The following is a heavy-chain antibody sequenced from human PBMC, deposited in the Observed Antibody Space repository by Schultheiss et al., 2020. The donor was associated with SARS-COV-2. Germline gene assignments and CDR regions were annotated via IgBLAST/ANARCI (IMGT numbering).Heavy chain of an antibody. CDR3: ARDWDSSGDYYGMDV. CDR2: INPNSGGT. V-gene: IGHV1-2*02. Sequence: ASVKVSCKASGYTFTSYDINWVRQATGQGLEWMGWINPNSGGTNYAQKFQGRVTMTRDTSISTAYMELSRLRSDDTAVYYCARDWDSSGDYYGMDVWGQGTTVTVSS. D-gene: IGHD3-22*01. CDR1: GYTFTSYD. J-gene: IGHJ6*02.